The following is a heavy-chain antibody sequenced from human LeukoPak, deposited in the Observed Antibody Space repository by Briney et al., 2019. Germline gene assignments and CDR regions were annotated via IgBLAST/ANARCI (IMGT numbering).Heavy chain of an antibody. CDR2: INSNTGNP. J-gene: IGHJ4*02. CDR1: GYTFTNYP. Sequence: ASVNVSCTASGYTFTNYPMNWVRQAPGQGLEWMGWINSNTGNPTYAQGFTGRFVFSLDTSVSTAYPQISSLKAEDTAVYYCAREIMGDGDYDGDYVFDYWGQGTLVTVFS. CDR3: AREIMGDGDYDGDYVFDY. D-gene: IGHD4-17*01. V-gene: IGHV7-4-1*02.